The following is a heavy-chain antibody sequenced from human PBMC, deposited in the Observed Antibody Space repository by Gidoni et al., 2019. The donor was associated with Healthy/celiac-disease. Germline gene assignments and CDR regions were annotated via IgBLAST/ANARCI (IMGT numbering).Heavy chain of an antibody. CDR2: INSDGSST. CDR3: ARASSGDSSGSYYPFDY. J-gene: IGHJ4*02. CDR1: GFTFSSSW. Sequence: EVQLVESGGGLVQPGGSLRLSCAASGFTFSSSWMHWVRQAPGKGLVWVSRINSDGSSTSYADSVKGRFTISRDNAKNTLYLQMNSLRAEDTAVYYCARASSGDSSGSYYPFDYWGQGTLVTVSS. D-gene: IGHD3-10*01. V-gene: IGHV3-74*01.